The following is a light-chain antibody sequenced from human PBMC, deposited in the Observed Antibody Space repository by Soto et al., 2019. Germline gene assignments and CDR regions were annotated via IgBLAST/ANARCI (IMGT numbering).Light chain of an antibody. CDR2: DAA. CDR1: QSISMW. CDR3: QQYRSFSPRT. V-gene: IGKV1-5*01. J-gene: IGKJ4*01. Sequence: DIQMTQSPSTLSASVGDRVTITCRASQSISMWVAWYQQKSGKAPKLLIYDAAKLESGVPSRFSGSGYGTEFTLTISSLQPDDFATYYCQQYRSFSPRTFGGGTKVDIK.